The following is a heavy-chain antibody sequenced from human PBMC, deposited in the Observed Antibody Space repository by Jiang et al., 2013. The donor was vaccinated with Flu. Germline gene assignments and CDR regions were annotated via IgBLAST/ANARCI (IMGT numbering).Heavy chain of an antibody. CDR2: ISWNSGSI. Sequence: VQLVESGGGLVQPGRSLRLSCAASGFTFDDYAMHWVRQAPGKGLEWVSGISWNSGSIGYADSVKGRFTISRDNAKNSLYLQMNSLRAEDTALYYCAKDIGYYGSGTEDGGMDVWGQGTTVTVSS. V-gene: IGHV3-9*01. D-gene: IGHD3-10*01. CDR1: GFTFDDYA. J-gene: IGHJ6*02. CDR3: AKDIGYYGSGTEDGGMDV.